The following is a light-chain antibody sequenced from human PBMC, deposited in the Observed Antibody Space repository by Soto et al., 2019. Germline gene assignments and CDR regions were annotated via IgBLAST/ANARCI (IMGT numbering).Light chain of an antibody. J-gene: IGKJ4*01. CDR3: QQCGYWPIT. CDR2: ATS. CDR1: QSVGNN. Sequence: EIVVTQSPATLSVSPGERATLSCRASQSVGNNFAWYQQKPGQAPRLLIFATSTRATGVPARFSGSGSGTEFPLTSSSLQAEDFAVYYWQQCGYWPITFGGGAKVEIE. V-gene: IGKV3-15*01.